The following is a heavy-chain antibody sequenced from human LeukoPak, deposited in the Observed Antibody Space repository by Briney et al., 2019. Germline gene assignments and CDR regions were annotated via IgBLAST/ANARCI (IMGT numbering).Heavy chain of an antibody. J-gene: IGHJ5*02. Sequence: GGSLRLSCAASGFTLSNYNMNWVRHAPGKGLEWVSGISSGGTGTYYADSVRGRFTISRDNSKITLYLQMDSLRAEDTAVYYCARAVPSWFDPWGQGTLVTVSS. CDR1: GFTLSNYN. V-gene: IGHV3-23*01. D-gene: IGHD3-10*01. CDR3: ARAVPSWFDP. CDR2: ISSGGTGT.